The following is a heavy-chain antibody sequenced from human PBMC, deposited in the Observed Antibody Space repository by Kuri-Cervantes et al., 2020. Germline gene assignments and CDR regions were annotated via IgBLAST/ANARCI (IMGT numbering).Heavy chain of an antibody. J-gene: IGHJ6*02. CDR1: GFTFSSYA. D-gene: IGHD6-19*01. Sequence: GESLKISCAASGFTFSSYAMHWVRQAPGKGLEWVAVISYDGSNKYYADSVKGRFTISRDNSKNTLYLQMNSLTAEDTAVYYCAKSYSSGWTYGMDVWGQGTTVTVSS. CDR2: ISYDGSNK. V-gene: IGHV3-30-3*02. CDR3: AKSYSSGWTYGMDV.